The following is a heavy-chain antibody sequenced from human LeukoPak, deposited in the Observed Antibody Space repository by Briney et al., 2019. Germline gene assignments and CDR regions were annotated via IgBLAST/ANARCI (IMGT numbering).Heavy chain of an antibody. D-gene: IGHD3-10*01. Sequence: GGSLRLSCAASGFTFSSYAMSWVRQAPGKGLEWVSAISGSGGSTYYADSVKGRFTISRDNSKNTLYLQMNSLRAEDTAVYYCAKLGGSGSYYNIGYFDYWGQGTLVTVSS. V-gene: IGHV3-23*01. CDR3: AKLGGSGSYYNIGYFDY. J-gene: IGHJ4*02. CDR2: ISGSGGST. CDR1: GFTFSSYA.